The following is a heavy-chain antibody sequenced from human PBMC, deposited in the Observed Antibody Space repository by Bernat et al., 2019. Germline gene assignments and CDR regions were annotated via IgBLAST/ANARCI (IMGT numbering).Heavy chain of an antibody. V-gene: IGHV3-11*05. CDR2: ISSSSSYK. Sequence: QVQLVESGGGLVKAGGSLRLSCAASGFTFSGYYMSWIRQAPGKGLEWVSHISSSSSYKNYADSVKGRFTISRDNAKNSLSLQMNSLRADDTAVYYCARGGSGYEEGHPDAFDIWGQWTMVTVSS. CDR1: GFTFSGYY. D-gene: IGHD5-12*01. CDR3: ARGGSGYEEGHPDAFDI. J-gene: IGHJ3*02.